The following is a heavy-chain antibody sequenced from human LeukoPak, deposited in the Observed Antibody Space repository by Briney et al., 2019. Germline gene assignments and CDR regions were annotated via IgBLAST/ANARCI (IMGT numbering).Heavy chain of an antibody. CDR1: GFTFSNAW. CDR3: TTRIFH. V-gene: IGHV3-15*01. Sequence: SGGSLRLSCAASGFTFSNAWMNWVRQAPGKGLEWVGRIKSKTGGGTTDYAAPVKGRFTISRDDSKNTLYLQMSSLKTEDTAVYYCTTRIFHWGQGTLVTVSS. CDR2: IKSKTGGGTT. D-gene: IGHD2/OR15-2a*01. J-gene: IGHJ4*02.